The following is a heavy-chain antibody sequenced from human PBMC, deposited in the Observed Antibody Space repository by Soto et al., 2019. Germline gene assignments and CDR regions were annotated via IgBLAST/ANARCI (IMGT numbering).Heavy chain of an antibody. Sequence: GESLKISCKGFGYSFTSYWIGWVRQMPGKGPEWMGVIYPGDSDTRYSPSFEGHVTISVDKSISTAYLQWNGLKASDTAMYYCARARNGNYHWDYWGQGTLVTVSS. CDR3: ARARNGNYHWDY. V-gene: IGHV5-51*01. J-gene: IGHJ4*02. D-gene: IGHD4-17*01. CDR2: IYPGDSDT. CDR1: GYSFTSYW.